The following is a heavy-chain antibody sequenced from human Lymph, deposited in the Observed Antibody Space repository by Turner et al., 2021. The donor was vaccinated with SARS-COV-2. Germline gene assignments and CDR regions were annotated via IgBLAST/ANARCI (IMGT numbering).Heavy chain of an antibody. CDR1: GVSISSQS. J-gene: IGHJ6*02. CDR3: ARHQGATSGYDHGMNV. Sequence: QVQLQESGPGLVRPSETLSLTCTVSGVSISSQSCSWIRKAPGRGLEWIGYFYKSGSIDYKPNLRSRVTRSVDTSKNQLSLNLISMTAADTDVYYCARHQGATSGYDHGMNVWGQGTAVIVSS. CDR2: FYKSGSI. D-gene: IGHD1-1*01. V-gene: IGHV4-59*08.